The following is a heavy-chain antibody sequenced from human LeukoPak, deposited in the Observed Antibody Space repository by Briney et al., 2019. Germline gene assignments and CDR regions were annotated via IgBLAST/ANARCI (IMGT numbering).Heavy chain of an antibody. CDR1: GGTFSSYA. CDR3: ARDDYYDSSGYPDY. D-gene: IGHD3-22*01. V-gene: IGHV1-69*13. J-gene: IGHJ4*02. CDR2: IIPIFGTA. Sequence: SVKGSCKASGGTFSSYAISWVRQAPGQGLEWTGGIIPIFGTANYAQKFQGRVTITAVESTSTAYMELSSLRSEDTAVYYCARDDYYDSSGYPDYWGQGTLVTVSS.